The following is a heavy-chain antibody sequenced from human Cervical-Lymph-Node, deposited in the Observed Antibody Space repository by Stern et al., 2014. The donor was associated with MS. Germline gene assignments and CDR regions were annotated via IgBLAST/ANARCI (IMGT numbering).Heavy chain of an antibody. Sequence: QVQLVQSGGGVVQPGRSLRLSCAASGLIFSSYAMHWVRQAPGKGLDWVAFLSNEGSKQFYADSVKGRFTISRDNSNNTLYLQMNSLRPEDTAVYYCARDTCRGGGCYFRYWGQGILITVSS. CDR1: GLIFSSYA. J-gene: IGHJ4*02. CDR2: LSNEGSKQ. CDR3: ARDTCRGGGCYFRY. V-gene: IGHV3-30-3*01. D-gene: IGHD2-15*01.